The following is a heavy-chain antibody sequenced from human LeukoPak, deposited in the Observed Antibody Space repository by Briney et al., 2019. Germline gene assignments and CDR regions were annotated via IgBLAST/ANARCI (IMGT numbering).Heavy chain of an antibody. Sequence: SETLSLTCTVSGGSISNYYWSWIRQPPGKGLEWIGYIYYTGSTNYNPSLKSRVTISVDTSKNQFSLKVSSVTAADTAVYYCARDPRGGTSRDNWFDPWGRGTLVTVSS. CDR2: IYYTGST. CDR1: GGSISNYY. CDR3: ARDPRGGTSRDNWFDP. V-gene: IGHV4-59*01. D-gene: IGHD1-1*01. J-gene: IGHJ5*02.